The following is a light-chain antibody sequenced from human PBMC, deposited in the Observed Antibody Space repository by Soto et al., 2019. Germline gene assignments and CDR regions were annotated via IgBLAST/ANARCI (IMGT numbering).Light chain of an antibody. CDR3: HQYNSYPYT. CDR1: QSVSSW. CDR2: DAS. Sequence: IQMTQSPSTLSASVGDRVTITCRASQSVSSWLAWYQQKPGKVPKLLIYDASTLESGVPSTFGGSGSGTEFTLTISSLQPEDFATYFCHQYNSYPYTFGQGNKLEI. J-gene: IGKJ2*01. V-gene: IGKV1-5*01.